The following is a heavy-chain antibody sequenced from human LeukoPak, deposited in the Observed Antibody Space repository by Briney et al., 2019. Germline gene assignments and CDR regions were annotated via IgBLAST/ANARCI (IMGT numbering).Heavy chain of an antibody. CDR2: ISGSGGTT. D-gene: IGHD2-2*01. J-gene: IGHJ4*02. Sequence: GGSLRLSCAASGFTFSSYAMSWVRQAPGKGLERVSAISGSGGTTFYADSVKGRFPISRDNSKNTLYLQMNSLRAEDTAVYYCAAIYCSSTSCYAFDYWGQGTLVTVSS. CDR3: AAIYCSSTSCYAFDY. CDR1: GFTFSSYA. V-gene: IGHV3-23*01.